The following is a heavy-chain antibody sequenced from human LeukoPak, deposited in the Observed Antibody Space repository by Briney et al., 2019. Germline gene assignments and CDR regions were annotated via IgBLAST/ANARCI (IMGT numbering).Heavy chain of an antibody. Sequence: ASVKVSCKTSGYRFTGYYLHWVRQAPGQGLEWMGWMNPKSGATNYAQKFQGRVTMTRDTSISTVYMELSRLRFDDTAVYYCASGRTIFYYYMDVWGKGTTVTISS. CDR1: GYRFTGYY. V-gene: IGHV1-2*02. CDR3: ASGRTIFYYYMDV. J-gene: IGHJ6*03. CDR2: MNPKSGAT. D-gene: IGHD3-3*02.